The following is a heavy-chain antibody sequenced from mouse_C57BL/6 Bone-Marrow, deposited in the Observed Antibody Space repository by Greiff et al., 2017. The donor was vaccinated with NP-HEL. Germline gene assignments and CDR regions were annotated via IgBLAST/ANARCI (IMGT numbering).Heavy chain of an antibody. CDR2: ISYDGSN. CDR1: GYSITSGYY. CDR3: ARKEGGKDY. V-gene: IGHV3-6*01. D-gene: IGHD1-1*01. Sequence: EVQLVESGPGLVKPSQSLSLTCSVTGYSITSGYYWNWIRQFPGNKLEWMGYISYDGSNNYNPSLKNRISITRDTSKNQFFLKLNSVTTEDTATYYCARKEGGKDYWGQGTTLTVSS. J-gene: IGHJ2*01.